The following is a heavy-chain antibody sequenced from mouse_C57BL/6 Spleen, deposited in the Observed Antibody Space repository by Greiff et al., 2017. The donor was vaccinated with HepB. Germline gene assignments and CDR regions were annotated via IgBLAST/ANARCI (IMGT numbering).Heavy chain of an antibody. CDR1: GYTFTSYW. CDR2: IYPGSGST. V-gene: IGHV1-55*01. Sequence: QVQLQQPGAELVKPGASVKMSCKASGYTFTSYWITWVKQRPGQGLEWIGDIYPGSGSTNYNEKFKSKATLTVDTSSSTAYMQLSSLTSEDSAVYYCARVDYYGSSPSFAYWGQGTLVTVSA. D-gene: IGHD1-1*01. CDR3: ARVDYYGSSPSFAY. J-gene: IGHJ3*01.